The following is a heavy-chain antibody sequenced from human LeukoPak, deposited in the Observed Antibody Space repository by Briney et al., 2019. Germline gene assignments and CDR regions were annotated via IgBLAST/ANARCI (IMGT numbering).Heavy chain of an antibody. D-gene: IGHD3-3*01. CDR3: ARDYCPYYDFWSGYYGFDY. CDR2: INAGNGNT. J-gene: IGHJ4*02. CDR1: GYTFTSYA. V-gene: IGHV1-3*01. Sequence: ASVKVSCKASGYTFTSYAMHWVRQAPGQRLEWMGWINAGNGNTKYSQKFQGRVTITRDTSASTAYMELSSLRSEDTAVYYCARDYCPYYDFWSGYYGFDYWGQGTLVTVSS.